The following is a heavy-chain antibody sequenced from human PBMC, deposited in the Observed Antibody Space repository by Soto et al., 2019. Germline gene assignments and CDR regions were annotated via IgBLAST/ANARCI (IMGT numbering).Heavy chain of an antibody. CDR3: ARHAVQISGFTDY. J-gene: IGHJ4*02. V-gene: IGHV4-39*01. Sequence: QLQLQESGPGLVKPSETLSLTCTVSGGSISSSSYYWGWIREPPGKGLEWIGSIYYSGSTYYNPSLKGRVTISVDTSKNKFSLKLSSVTAADTAVYYCARHAVQISGFTDYWGQGTLVTVSS. CDR2: IYYSGST. CDR1: GGSISSSSYY. D-gene: IGHD6-19*01.